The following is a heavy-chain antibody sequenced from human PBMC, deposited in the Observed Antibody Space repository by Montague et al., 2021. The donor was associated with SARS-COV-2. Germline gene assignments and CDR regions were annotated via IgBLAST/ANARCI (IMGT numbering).Heavy chain of an antibody. D-gene: IGHD3-22*01. Sequence: TLSLTCTVSGASISSGGYYWSWIRQHPGKGLEWIEYIYYSGSTYYNPSLKSRVTISVDTSKNQFSLKLSSVTAADTAVYYCARVQGITMIVVVIGAFDIWGQGTMVTVSS. V-gene: IGHV4-31*03. J-gene: IGHJ3*02. CDR2: IYYSGST. CDR3: ARVQGITMIVVVIGAFDI. CDR1: GASISSGGYY.